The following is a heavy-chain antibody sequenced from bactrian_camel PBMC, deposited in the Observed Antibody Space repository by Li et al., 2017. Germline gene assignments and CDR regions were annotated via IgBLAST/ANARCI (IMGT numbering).Heavy chain of an antibody. D-gene: IGHD3*01. Sequence: HVQLVESGGGSVQAGGSLTLSCVASGWSMKTQCMGWFRQAPGTEREGVAAIYDGGRNTLYADSVKGRFTISRDNAKDTLYLQMNSLKIEDTAVYYCALGSSRQAAMTARGKGTQVTVS. CDR1: GWSMKTQC. V-gene: IGHV3S54*01. J-gene: IGHJ4*01. CDR2: IYDGGRNT.